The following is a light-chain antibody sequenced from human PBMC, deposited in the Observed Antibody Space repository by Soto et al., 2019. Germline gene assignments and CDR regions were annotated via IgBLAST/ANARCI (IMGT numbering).Light chain of an antibody. J-gene: IGKJ5*01. V-gene: IGKV3-15*01. CDR3: QQYNNWPPIT. CDR1: QSVSSN. Sequence: IVITQSPATLSASPGERATLSCRASQSVSSNLAWYQQRPGQAPRLLIYGASTRATGIPARFSGSGSGTEFTLTITSLQSEDFAVYYCQQYNNWPPITFGQGTRLEI. CDR2: GAS.